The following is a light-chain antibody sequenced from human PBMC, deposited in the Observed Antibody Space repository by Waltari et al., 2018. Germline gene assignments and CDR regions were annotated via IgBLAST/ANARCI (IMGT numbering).Light chain of an antibody. CDR1: QSVSSF. J-gene: IGKJ1*01. Sequence: EIVLTQSPATLSLSPGERATLSCRASQSVSSFLAWYHQTPGQAPRLLIYGASSRATDIPDRVSGSGSGTDCTLTISSLEPEDFAVYFCQQYSDSWTFGQGTKVEIK. CDR3: QQYSDSWT. CDR2: GAS. V-gene: IGKV3-20*01.